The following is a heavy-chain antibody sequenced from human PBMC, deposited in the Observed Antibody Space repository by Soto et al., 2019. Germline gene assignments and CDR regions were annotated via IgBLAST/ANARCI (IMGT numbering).Heavy chain of an antibody. D-gene: IGHD3-3*01. CDR1: GGSISSSSYY. J-gene: IGHJ6*02. CDR3: ASLVWSGYYIYYYYGMDV. V-gene: IGHV4-39*01. CDR2: IYYSGST. Sequence: SETLSLTCTVSGGSISSSSYYWGWIRQPPGKGLEWIGSIYYSGSTYYNPSLKSRVTISVDTSKNQFSLKLSSVTAADTAVYYCASLVWSGYYIYYYYGMDVWGQGTTVTVSS.